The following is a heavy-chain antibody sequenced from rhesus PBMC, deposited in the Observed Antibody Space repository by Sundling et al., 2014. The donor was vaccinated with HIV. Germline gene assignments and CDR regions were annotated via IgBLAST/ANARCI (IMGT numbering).Heavy chain of an antibody. CDR1: AASISSFW. Sequence: QVQLQESGPGLLKPSETLSLTCTVAAASISSFWWNWIRQPPGKGLEWIGNIHGSSGNTYYNPSLKSRVTISKDTSKNQFSLKLSSVTAADTAVYYCARHRGYCTSGSCYVLDCDVWGQGALVTVSS. CDR2: IHGSSGNT. J-gene: IGHJ1*01. D-gene: IGHD2-2*01. V-gene: IGHV4-80*01. CDR3: ARHRGYCTSGSCYVLDCDV.